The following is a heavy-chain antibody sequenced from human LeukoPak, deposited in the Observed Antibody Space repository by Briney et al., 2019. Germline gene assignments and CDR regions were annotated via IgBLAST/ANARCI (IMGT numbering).Heavy chain of an antibody. V-gene: IGHV3-30-3*01. CDR1: GFTFSSYA. D-gene: IGHD4-17*01. Sequence: PGRSLRLSCAASGFTFSSYAMHWVRQAPGKGLEWVAVISYDGSNKYYADSVKGRFTISRDNSKNTLYLQMNSLRAEDTAVYYCAKDLLDYEGAFDIWGQGTMVTVSS. CDR2: ISYDGSNK. CDR3: AKDLLDYEGAFDI. J-gene: IGHJ3*02.